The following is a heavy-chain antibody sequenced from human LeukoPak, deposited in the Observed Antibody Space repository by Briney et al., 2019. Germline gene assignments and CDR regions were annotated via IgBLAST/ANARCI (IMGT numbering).Heavy chain of an antibody. V-gene: IGHV3-11*01. Sequence: PGGSLRLSCAASGFTFSDYYMSWIRQAPGKGLEWDSYISSSGSTIYYADSVKGRFTISRDNAKNSLYLQMNSLRAEDTAVYYCATRVYCGGDCYSSHGMDVWGPGTTVTVSS. CDR1: GFTFSDYY. D-gene: IGHD2-21*02. J-gene: IGHJ6*02. CDR2: ISSSGSTI. CDR3: ATRVYCGGDCYSSHGMDV.